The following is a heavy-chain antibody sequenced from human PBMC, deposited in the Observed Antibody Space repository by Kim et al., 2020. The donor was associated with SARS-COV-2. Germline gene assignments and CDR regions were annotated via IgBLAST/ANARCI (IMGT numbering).Heavy chain of an antibody. CDR1: GFTFDDYA. V-gene: IGHV3-43*02. Sequence: GGSLRLSCAASGFTFDDYAMHWVRQAPGKGLEWVSLISGDGGSTYYADSVKGRFTISRDNSKNSLYLQMNSLRTEDTALYYCAKGYRGYDSFDWFDPWGQGTLVTVSS. CDR3: AKGYRGYDSFDWFDP. CDR2: ISGDGGST. D-gene: IGHD3-22*01. J-gene: IGHJ5*02.